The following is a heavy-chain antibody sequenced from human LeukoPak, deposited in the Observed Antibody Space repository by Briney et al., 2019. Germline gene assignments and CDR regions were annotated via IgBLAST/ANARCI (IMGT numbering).Heavy chain of an antibody. CDR3: ARDQGDGTIIYDFWSGYRSSSFDY. D-gene: IGHD3-3*01. Sequence: ASVKVSCKASGYTFTGYYMHWVRQAPGQGLEWMGWINPNSGGTNYAQKFQGRVTMTRDTSISTAYMELSRLRSDDTAVYYCARDQGDGTIIYDFWSGYRSSSFDYWGQGTLVTVSS. V-gene: IGHV1-2*02. CDR1: GYTFTGYY. CDR2: INPNSGGT. J-gene: IGHJ4*02.